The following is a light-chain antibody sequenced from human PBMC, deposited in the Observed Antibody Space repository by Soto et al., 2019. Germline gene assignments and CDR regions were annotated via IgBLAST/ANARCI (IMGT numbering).Light chain of an antibody. CDR3: QQRSNWPGT. Sequence: EIVLTQSPATLSLSPGERATLSCRASQSVSSYLAWYQQKPGQAPRLLIYDASNRATGIPARFSGSGSGTDVTLTISSLEPEDFAVYYCQQRSNWPGTFGQGTKREIK. J-gene: IGKJ2*01. CDR1: QSVSSY. V-gene: IGKV3-11*01. CDR2: DAS.